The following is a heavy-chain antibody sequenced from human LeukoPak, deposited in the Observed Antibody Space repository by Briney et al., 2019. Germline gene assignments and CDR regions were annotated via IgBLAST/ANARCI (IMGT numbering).Heavy chain of an antibody. V-gene: IGHV1-24*01. CDR3: ATARYCSSTSCITPMYNWFDP. D-gene: IGHD2-2*01. Sequence: ASVKVSCKVSGYTLTELSMHWVRPAPGKGLEWMGGFDPEDGETIYAQKFQGRVTMTEDTSTDTAYMELSSLRSEDTAVYYCATARYCSSTSCITPMYNWFDPWGQGTLVTVSS. CDR1: GYTLTELS. J-gene: IGHJ5*02. CDR2: FDPEDGET.